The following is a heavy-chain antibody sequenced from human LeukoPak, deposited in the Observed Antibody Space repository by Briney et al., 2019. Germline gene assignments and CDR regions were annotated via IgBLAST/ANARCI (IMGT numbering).Heavy chain of an antibody. J-gene: IGHJ3*02. CDR3: ARGRGAVAGSDAFDI. CDR2: ISSSSSYI. Sequence: GGSLRLSCAASGFTFSSYSMNWVRQAPGKGLEWVSSISSSSSYIYYADSVKGRFTISRDNAKNSLYLQMNSLRAEDTAVYYCARGRGAVAGSDAFDIWDQGTMVTVSS. D-gene: IGHD6-19*01. CDR1: GFTFSSYS. V-gene: IGHV3-21*01.